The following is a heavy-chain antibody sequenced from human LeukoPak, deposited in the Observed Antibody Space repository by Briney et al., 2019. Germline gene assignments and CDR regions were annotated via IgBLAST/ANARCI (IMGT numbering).Heavy chain of an antibody. CDR1: GGSISSYY. CDR2: IYYSGST. J-gene: IGHJ4*02. CDR3: ARRPSRSGRLGAIFDY. D-gene: IGHD3-10*01. V-gene: IGHV4-39*01. Sequence: SETLSLTCTVSGGSISSYYWSWIRQPPGKGLEWIGSIYYSGSTYYNPSLKSRVTISVDTSKNQFSLKLSSVTAADTAVYYCARRPSRSGRLGAIFDYWGQGTLVTVSS.